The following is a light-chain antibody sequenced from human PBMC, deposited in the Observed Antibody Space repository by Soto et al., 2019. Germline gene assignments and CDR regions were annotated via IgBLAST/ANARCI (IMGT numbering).Light chain of an antibody. CDR3: QQYYDWPIT. J-gene: IGKJ5*01. Sequence: EIVMTQSPATLSVSPGERATLSCRASQSMSSSLAWYQQKPGQAPRLLIYDASTRATGIPARFSGSGSGTEFTLTISSLQSEDFAVYYCQQYYDWPITFG. CDR2: DAS. CDR1: QSMSSS. V-gene: IGKV3-15*01.